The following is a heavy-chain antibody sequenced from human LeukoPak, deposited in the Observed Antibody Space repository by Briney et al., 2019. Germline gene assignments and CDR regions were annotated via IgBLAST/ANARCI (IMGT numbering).Heavy chain of an antibody. CDR1: GGSFSGYY. J-gene: IGHJ4*02. CDR3: ARSLAAATN. V-gene: IGHV4-34*01. CDR2: INHSGST. Sequence: SETQSLTCAVYGGSFSGYYWSWIRQPPGKGLEWIGEINHSGSTNYDPSLKSRVTISVDTSKNQFSLKLSSVTAADTAVYYCARSLAAATNWGQGTLVTVSS. D-gene: IGHD6-13*01.